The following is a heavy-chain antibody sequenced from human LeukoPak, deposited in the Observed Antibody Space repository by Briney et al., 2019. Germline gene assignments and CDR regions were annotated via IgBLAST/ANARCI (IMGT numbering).Heavy chain of an antibody. J-gene: IGHJ3*02. D-gene: IGHD4-17*01. V-gene: IGHV4-30-2*01. Sequence: PSETLSLTCAVSGGSISSGGYSWSWIRQPPGKGLEWIGYIYHSGGTYYNPSLKSLVTISVDRSKNQFSLKLSSVTAADTAVYYCAGTPTVTKGRMDIWGQGTMVTVSS. CDR2: IYHSGGT. CDR3: AGTPTVTKGRMDI. CDR1: GGSISSGGYS.